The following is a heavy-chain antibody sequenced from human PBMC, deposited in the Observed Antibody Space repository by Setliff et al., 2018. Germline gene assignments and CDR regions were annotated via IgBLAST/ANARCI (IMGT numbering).Heavy chain of an antibody. CDR2: ISYSGST. J-gene: IGHJ4*02. Sequence: LSLTCSVSGVSVSGYFWSWIRQPPGKPLEWIGYISYSGSTNYNPSLKTRVSISEDTSRNQISLRLLSVSAADTAVYFCARDGAGHTESWKGHFGYWGQGTEVTVS. CDR1: GVSVSGYF. CDR3: ARDGAGHTESWKGHFGY. D-gene: IGHD1-1*01. V-gene: IGHV4-59*02.